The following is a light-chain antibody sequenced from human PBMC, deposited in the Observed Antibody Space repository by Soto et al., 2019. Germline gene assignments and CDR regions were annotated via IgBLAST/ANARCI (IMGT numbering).Light chain of an antibody. CDR3: QVCDISSGHVV. Sequence: SSELTQPPSVSVAPGKTASVACGGSNIGSKSVHWYQKKSGQAPVLVMYYDSDRPSGIPERFSGSNSGNTATLTISRVEAGDEADYYCQVCDISSGHVVFGGGTQLTVL. V-gene: IGLV3-21*01. CDR1: NIGSKS. CDR2: YDS. J-gene: IGLJ3*02.